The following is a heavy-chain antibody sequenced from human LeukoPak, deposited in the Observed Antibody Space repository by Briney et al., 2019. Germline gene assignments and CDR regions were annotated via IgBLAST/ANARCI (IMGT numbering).Heavy chain of an antibody. CDR3: ATGVPRNDWFDP. Sequence: ASVKVSCKVSGYTLTELSMHWVRPAPGKGLEWMGGFDPEDGETIYAQKFQGRVTMTEDTSTDTAYMELSSLRSEDTAVYYCATGVPRNDWFDPWGQGTLVTVSS. D-gene: IGHD1-1*01. CDR2: FDPEDGET. J-gene: IGHJ5*02. CDR1: GYTLTELS. V-gene: IGHV1-24*01.